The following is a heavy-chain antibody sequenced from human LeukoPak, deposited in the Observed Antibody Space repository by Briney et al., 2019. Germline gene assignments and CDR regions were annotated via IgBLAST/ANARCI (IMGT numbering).Heavy chain of an antibody. Sequence: GGSLRLSCVTSGFTFERYVMHWMRLAPGKGLECVSSIHPNNGGVGYAASVKGRFAISRDNARNPLYLKMTSLRPEDTAVYYCVKDAPNGSVDFWGRGTLVTVSS. V-gene: IGHV3-9*01. CDR3: VKDAPNGSVDF. D-gene: IGHD2-8*01. CDR2: IHPNNGGV. CDR1: GFTFERYV. J-gene: IGHJ4*02.